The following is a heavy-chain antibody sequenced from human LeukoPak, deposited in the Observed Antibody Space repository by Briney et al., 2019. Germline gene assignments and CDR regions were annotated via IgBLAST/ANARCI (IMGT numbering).Heavy chain of an antibody. Sequence: GRSLRLSCAAPGFTFSSYAMHWVRQAPGKGLEGVAVISYDGSNKYYADSVKGRFTISRDNSKNTLYLQMNSLRAEDTAVYYCARDGLLGYFDYWGQGTLVTVSS. CDR3: ARDGLLGYFDY. V-gene: IGHV3-30-3*01. J-gene: IGHJ4*02. D-gene: IGHD1-26*01. CDR2: ISYDGSNK. CDR1: GFTFSSYA.